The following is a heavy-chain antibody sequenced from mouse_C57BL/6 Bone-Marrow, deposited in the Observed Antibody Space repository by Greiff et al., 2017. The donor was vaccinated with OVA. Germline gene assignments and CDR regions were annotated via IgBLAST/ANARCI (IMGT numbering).Heavy chain of an antibody. D-gene: IGHD1-1*01. V-gene: IGHV1-74*01. J-gene: IGHJ1*03. CDR3: AIRGVTTVGAFDV. Sequence: QVQLQQPGAELVKPGASVKVSCKASGYTFTSYWMHWVKQRPGQGLEWIGRIHPSASDTNYNQKFKGKAILTVDKSSSTAYMQLSSLTSEDSAVYYCAIRGVTTVGAFDVWGTGTTVTVSS. CDR1: GYTFTSYW. CDR2: IHPSASDT.